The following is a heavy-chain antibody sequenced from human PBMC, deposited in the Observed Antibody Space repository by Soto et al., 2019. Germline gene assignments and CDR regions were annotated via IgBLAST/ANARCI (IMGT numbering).Heavy chain of an antibody. V-gene: IGHV6-1*01. D-gene: IGHD1-7*01. CDR3: AGTTTLQWYYMDV. J-gene: IGHJ6*03. CDR2: TSYRSRWYN. Sequence: QVQLQQSGPGLVKPSQTLSLTCAISGDSVSSNSAAWNWIRQSPSGGLEWLGRTSYRSRWYNDYAVSVRSRITIHPDTSKNQFSLHLNSVTPEDTAVYYCAGTTTLQWYYMDVWGKGTTVTVSS. CDR1: GDSVSSNSAA.